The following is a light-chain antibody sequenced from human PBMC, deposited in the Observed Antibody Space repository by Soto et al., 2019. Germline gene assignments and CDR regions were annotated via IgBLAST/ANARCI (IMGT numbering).Light chain of an antibody. CDR2: GAS. CDR1: ESVSSN. V-gene: IGKV3-15*01. CDR3: QQYNGWPT. Sequence: VMTKSPDTLSLSPWKLATISGRASESVSSNLAWYQQKAGQAPRLLIYGASTRATGIPARFSGSGSGTEFTLTITSLQSDDSAVYYCQQYNGWPTFGQGTKVDIK. J-gene: IGKJ1*01.